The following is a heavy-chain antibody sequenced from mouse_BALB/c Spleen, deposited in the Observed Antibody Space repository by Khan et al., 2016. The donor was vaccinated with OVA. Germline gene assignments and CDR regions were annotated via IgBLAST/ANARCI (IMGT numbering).Heavy chain of an antibody. Sequence: QMQLEESGPGLVAPSQSLSITCTVSGFSLTSYVIHWVRQPPGKGLEWLVVIWSDGSTNYNSVLKSRLSIRKDNSKSQVFLKMNSLQTDDTAIYYCARWFDGYSSLYAMDYWGQGTSVTVSS. CDR3: ARWFDGYSSLYAMDY. CDR2: IWSDGST. D-gene: IGHD2-3*01. V-gene: IGHV2-6*02. J-gene: IGHJ4*01. CDR1: GFSLTSYV.